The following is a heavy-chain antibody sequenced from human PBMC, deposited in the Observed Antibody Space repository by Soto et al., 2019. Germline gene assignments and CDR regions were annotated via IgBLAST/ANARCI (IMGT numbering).Heavy chain of an antibody. CDR2: ISRSGSTI. V-gene: IGHV3-11*01. Sequence: QVQLVESGGGLVKPGGSLRLSCAASGFTFSDYYMSWIRQAPGKGLEWVSYISRSGSTIYNADSVKGRFTISRDNAKNSLYLQMNSLRAEDTAVYYCARVFCISTSCYDWYYYYSMDVWGQGTTVTVSS. D-gene: IGHD2-2*01. CDR3: ARVFCISTSCYDWYYYYSMDV. J-gene: IGHJ6*02. CDR1: GFTFSDYY.